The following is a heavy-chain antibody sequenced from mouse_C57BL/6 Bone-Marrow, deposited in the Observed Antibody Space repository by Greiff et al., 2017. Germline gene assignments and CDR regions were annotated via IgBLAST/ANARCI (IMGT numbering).Heavy chain of an antibody. V-gene: IGHV5-6*01. CDR3: ARHDGYSY. D-gene: IGHD2-3*01. Sequence: EVKLMESGGDLVKPGGSLKLSCAASGFTFSSYGMSWVRQTPDKRLEWVATISSGGSYTYYPDSVKGRFTISRDNAKNTLYLQMSSLKSEDTAMYYCARHDGYSYGGQGTSVTVSS. CDR1: GFTFSSYG. J-gene: IGHJ4*01. CDR2: ISSGGSYT.